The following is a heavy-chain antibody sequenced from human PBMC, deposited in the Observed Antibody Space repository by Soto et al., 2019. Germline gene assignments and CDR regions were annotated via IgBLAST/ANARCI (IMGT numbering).Heavy chain of an antibody. CDR1: GFTFSNYA. V-gene: IGHV3-23*01. CDR2: ISGSGGTT. Sequence: EVQLLESGGGLVQPGRSLRLSCAASGFTFSNYAMSWVRQAPGQGLDWVSAISGSGGTTYYADSVKGRFTISRDNSKNSLFLQMNSLRAEDAAVYCCAKFFVVKGSNSGWPWSFCYWGQGTLVTVSS. CDR3: AKFFVVKGSNSGWPWSFCY. J-gene: IGHJ4*02. D-gene: IGHD6-25*01.